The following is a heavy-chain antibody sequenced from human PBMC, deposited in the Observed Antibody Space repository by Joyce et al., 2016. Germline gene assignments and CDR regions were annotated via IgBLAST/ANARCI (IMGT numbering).Heavy chain of an antibody. D-gene: IGHD1-1*01. CDR2: IYHSGST. CDR3: ARGYTDNWYFFDS. V-gene: IGHV4-59*01. J-gene: IGHJ4*02. Sequence: QVRLQESGPGLVKSSETLSLTCTVSGGSISLYDWSWIRQPPGKGLEWIGYIYHSGSTLDNPSLEGRVTLSIDTSRNEFSLKVSPVTAADTAVYYCARGYTDNWYFFDSWGQGIRVTVSS. CDR1: GGSISLYD.